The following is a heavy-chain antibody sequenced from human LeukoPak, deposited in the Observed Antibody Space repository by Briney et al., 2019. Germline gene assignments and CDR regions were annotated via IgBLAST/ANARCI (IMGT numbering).Heavy chain of an antibody. Sequence: GGSLRLSCAASGFTFSSYGMHWVRQAPGKGLEWVAVIWYDGSNKYYADSVKGRFTISRDNSKNTLCLQMNSLRAEDTAVYYCAKPGPYYYDSSGYYDYWGQGTLVTVSS. V-gene: IGHV3-33*06. D-gene: IGHD3-22*01. J-gene: IGHJ4*02. CDR2: IWYDGSNK. CDR3: AKPGPYYYDSSGYYDY. CDR1: GFTFSSYG.